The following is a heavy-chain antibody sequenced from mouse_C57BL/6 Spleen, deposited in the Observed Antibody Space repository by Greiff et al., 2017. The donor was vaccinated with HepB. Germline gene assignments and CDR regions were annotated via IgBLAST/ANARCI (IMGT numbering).Heavy chain of an antibody. D-gene: IGHD1-1*01. Sequence: QVQLQQSGAELVRPGTSVKVSCKASGYAFTNYLIEWVKQRPGQGLEWLGVINPGSGGTNYNEKFKGKATLTADKSSSTAYMQLSSLTSEDSAVYFRARSYDGGSYWYFDVWGTGTTVTVSS. CDR1: GYAFTNYL. CDR3: ARSYDGGSYWYFDV. CDR2: INPGSGGT. V-gene: IGHV1-54*01. J-gene: IGHJ1*03.